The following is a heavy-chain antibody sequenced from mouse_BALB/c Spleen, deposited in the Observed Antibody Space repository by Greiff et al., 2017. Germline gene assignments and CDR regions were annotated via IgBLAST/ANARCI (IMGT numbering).Heavy chain of an antibody. Sequence: EVMLVESGGGLVKPGGSLKLSCAASGFTFSSYAMSWVRQTPEKRLEWVATISSGGSYTYYPDSVKGRFTISRDNAKNTLYLQMSSLRSEDTAMYYCARQAGENAMDYWGQGTSVTVSS. CDR3: ARQAGENAMDY. CDR1: GFTFSSYA. CDR2: ISSGGSYT. J-gene: IGHJ4*01. V-gene: IGHV5-9-3*01.